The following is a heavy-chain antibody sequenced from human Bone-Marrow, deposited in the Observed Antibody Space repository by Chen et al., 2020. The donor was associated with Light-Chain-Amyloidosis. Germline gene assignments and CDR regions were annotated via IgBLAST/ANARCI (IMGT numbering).Heavy chain of an antibody. CDR3: ARWLRFDSRGYPFDY. CDR2: IYYSGST. J-gene: IGHJ4*02. D-gene: IGHD3-22*01. CDR1: GGSISSSGYY. Sequence: QLQLQESGPGLVKPSESLSLTCTVSGGSISSSGYYWAWIRQPPGNGLEWIGTIYYSGSTQYNPSLESRVTMSVDTSKNQFSLKLSSVTAADTAIYYGARWLRFDSRGYPFDYWGQGTLVTVSS. V-gene: IGHV4-39*01.